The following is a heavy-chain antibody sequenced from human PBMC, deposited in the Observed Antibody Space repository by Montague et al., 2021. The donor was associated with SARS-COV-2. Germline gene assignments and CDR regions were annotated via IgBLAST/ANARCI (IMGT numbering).Heavy chain of an antibody. D-gene: IGHD2-2*01. CDR2: INHSGRT. V-gene: IGHV4-34*01. CDR3: ARVRAVPAAMRIFTLGRSYYGMDV. J-gene: IGHJ6*02. CDR1: GGSFSGYY. Sequence: SETLSLTCAVYGGSFSGYYWSWIRQPPGKGLEWIGEINHSGRTNYNPSLKSGVTISVDTSKSQFSLNMSSVTAADTAVYYCARVRAVPAAMRIFTLGRSYYGMDVWGQGTTVTVSS.